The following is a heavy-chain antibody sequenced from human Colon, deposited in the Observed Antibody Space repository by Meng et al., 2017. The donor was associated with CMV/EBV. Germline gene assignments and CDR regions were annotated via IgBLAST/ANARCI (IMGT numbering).Heavy chain of an antibody. J-gene: IGHJ5*02. CDR2: ISTSRGDT. D-gene: IGHD5-18*01. Sequence: ASVKVSCKASGYTFTHYAVHWVRQAPGQGLEWVGWISTSRGDTNSAQKFQGRVTMTMDTSISTAYMELSSLRSDDTAVYYCARASTRLPNSNWFDPWGQGTLVTVSS. CDR3: ARASTRLPNSNWFDP. V-gene: IGHV1-2*02. CDR1: GYTFTHYA.